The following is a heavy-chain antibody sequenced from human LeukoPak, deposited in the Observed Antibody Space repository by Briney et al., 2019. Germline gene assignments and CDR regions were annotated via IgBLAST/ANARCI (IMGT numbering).Heavy chain of an antibody. Sequence: GGSLRLSCAASGFTFSRYWMTWVRHAPGKWLEWVANIKEDGSEKYSVDSVKGRFTISRDNTKNSLFLEMNSLRAEDTAVYYCATGWSHHDYWGQGTLVTVSS. J-gene: IGHJ4*02. CDR3: ATGWSHHDY. D-gene: IGHD3-3*01. CDR2: IKEDGSEK. CDR1: GFTFSRYW. V-gene: IGHV3-7*01.